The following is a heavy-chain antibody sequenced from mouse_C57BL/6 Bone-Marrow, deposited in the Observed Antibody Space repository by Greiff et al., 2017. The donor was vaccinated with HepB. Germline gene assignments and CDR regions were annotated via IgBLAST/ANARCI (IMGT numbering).Heavy chain of an antibody. CDR1: GYTFTDYY. CDR2: INPNNGGT. D-gene: IGHD4-1*01. J-gene: IGHJ2*01. V-gene: IGHV1-26*01. Sequence: EVQLQQSGPELVKPGASVKISCKASGYTFTDYYMNWVKQSHGKSLEWIGDINPNNGGTSYNQKFKGKATLTVDKSSSTAYMELRSLTSEDSAVYYCARLWAPDYWGQGTTLTVSS. CDR3: ARLWAPDY.